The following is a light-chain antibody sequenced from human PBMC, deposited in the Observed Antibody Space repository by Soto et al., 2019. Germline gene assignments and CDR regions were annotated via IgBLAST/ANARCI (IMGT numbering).Light chain of an antibody. CDR1: QSVSSY. V-gene: IGKV3-11*01. CDR2: DAS. J-gene: IGKJ4*01. Sequence: EIVLTQSPATLSLSPGERATLSCRASQSVSSYLAWYQQKPGQAPRLLIYDASNRATGIPARFSGSGSGTDVTLTISSLEPEDVAVYYCQQRSNWLTVGGGTKVEIK. CDR3: QQRSNWLT.